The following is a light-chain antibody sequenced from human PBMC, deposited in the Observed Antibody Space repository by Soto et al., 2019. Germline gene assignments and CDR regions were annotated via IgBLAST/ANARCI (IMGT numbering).Light chain of an antibody. J-gene: IGKJ1*01. CDR1: QGIGSY. Sequence: IQMTQSPSSLSASVGDRVTITCRASQGIGSYLNWYQQKPGRAPKLLIYTTSSLQSGVPSRFSGSGSDTDFSLTITGLQPEDFANYYCQEIYTSTWTFGQGTKVEI. CDR3: QEIYTSTWT. V-gene: IGKV1-39*01. CDR2: TTS.